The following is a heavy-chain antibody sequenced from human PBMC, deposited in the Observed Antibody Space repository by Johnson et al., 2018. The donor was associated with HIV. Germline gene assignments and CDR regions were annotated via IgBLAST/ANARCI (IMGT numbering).Heavy chain of an antibody. Sequence: VQLVESGGGLVQPGGSLRLSCAASGFTFSSYDMHWVRQATGKGLEWVSAIGTAGDTYYPGSVQGRFTISRENAKNSLYLQMNSLRAGDTAVYYCARGVPIAAAGHDAFDIWGQGTMVTVSS. J-gene: IGHJ3*02. CDR2: IGTAGDT. V-gene: IGHV3-13*01. CDR1: GFTFSSYD. D-gene: IGHD6-13*01. CDR3: ARGVPIAAAGHDAFDI.